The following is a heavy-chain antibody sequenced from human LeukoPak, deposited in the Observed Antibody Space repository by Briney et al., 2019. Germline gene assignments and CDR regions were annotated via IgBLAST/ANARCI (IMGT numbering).Heavy chain of an antibody. V-gene: IGHV4-4*07. Sequence: SETLSLTCTVSGGSTSSYYWSWIRQPAGKGLEWIGRIYTSGSTNYNPSLESRVTMSIDTSKNQFSLKLSSVTAADTAVYYCARETNWTFDYWGQGTLVTVSS. CDR2: IYTSGST. J-gene: IGHJ4*02. D-gene: IGHD1-20*01. CDR3: ARETNWTFDY. CDR1: GGSTSSYY.